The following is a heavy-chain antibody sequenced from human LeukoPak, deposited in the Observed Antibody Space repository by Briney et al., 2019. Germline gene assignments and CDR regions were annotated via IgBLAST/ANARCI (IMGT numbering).Heavy chain of an antibody. V-gene: IGHV4-59*01. J-gene: IGHJ4*02. CDR1: GGSLNSYY. CDR3: ARGRISSWGFEGTLFDA. Sequence: SETLSLTRTVSGGSLNSYYWSWIRQPPGKGLEWIGFITHSGGTDFDSSLGGRVTISVDTSKNQFSLRLTSMTAADTAVYFCARGRISSWGFEGTLFDAWGQGVLVTVSS. D-gene: IGHD7-27*01. CDR2: ITHSGGT.